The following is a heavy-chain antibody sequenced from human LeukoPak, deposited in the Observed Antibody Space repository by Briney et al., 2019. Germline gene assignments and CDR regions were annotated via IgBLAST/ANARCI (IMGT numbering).Heavy chain of an antibody. CDR3: ARSVVALYWYFDL. CDR2: IYYSGST. V-gene: IGHV4-59*01. Sequence: SETLSLTCTVSGGSISGYYYNWIRQPPGKGLEWIGYIYYSGSTNYNPSLKSRVTISLDTSKNQFSLKLSSVTTADTAVYYCARSVVALYWYFDLWGRGTLVTVSS. D-gene: IGHD2-15*01. CDR1: GGSISGYY. J-gene: IGHJ2*01.